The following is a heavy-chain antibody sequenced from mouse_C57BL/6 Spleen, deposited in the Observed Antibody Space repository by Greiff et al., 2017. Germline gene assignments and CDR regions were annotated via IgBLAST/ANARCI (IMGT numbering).Heavy chain of an antibody. Sequence: QVQLQQSDAELVKPGASVKISCKASGYTFTDYTIHWMKQRPEQGLEWIGNIYPRDGSTKYNEKFKGKATLTADKSSSTAYMQLNSLTSEDYAGYYCARVGVEGARDYWGKGTTVTVSS. CDR1: GYTFTDYT. CDR2: IYPRDGST. J-gene: IGHJ4*01. V-gene: IGHV1-78*01. CDR3: ARVGVEGARDY. D-gene: IGHD1-1*01.